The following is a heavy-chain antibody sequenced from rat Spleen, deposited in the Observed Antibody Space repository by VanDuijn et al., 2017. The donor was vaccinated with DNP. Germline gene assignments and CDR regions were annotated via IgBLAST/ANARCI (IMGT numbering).Heavy chain of an antibody. V-gene: IGHV5-19*01. J-gene: IGHJ3*01. CDR1: GFTFSNSC. D-gene: IGHD1-2*01. Sequence: EVQLVESGGGLVQPGRSLKLSCAASGFTFSNSCMHWIRQAPAKGLEWVTSISPRGSNSYYGDSMKGRFTISRDNAKSTLYLQMNSLRSEDTATYYCARPDSGTLAGLAFWGQGTLVTVSS. CDR2: ISPRGSNS. CDR3: ARPDSGTLAGLAF.